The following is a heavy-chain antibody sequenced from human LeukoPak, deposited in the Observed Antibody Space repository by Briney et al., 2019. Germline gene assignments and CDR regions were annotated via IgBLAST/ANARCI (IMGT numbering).Heavy chain of an antibody. Sequence: SGGSLTLSCAASGFTISSYAKHWGRHAPDKGLEWVALRSYDYRGQYYTQSVKGRFTISRDNSKNTLYLQVNSVRVEDAAVLYGARAIRPFQTSVWYKDCWGQGTLVTVSS. D-gene: IGHD6-19*01. CDR2: RSYDYRGQ. J-gene: IGHJ4*02. CDR3: ARAIRPFQTSVWYKDC. V-gene: IGHV3-30-3*01. CDR1: GFTISSYA.